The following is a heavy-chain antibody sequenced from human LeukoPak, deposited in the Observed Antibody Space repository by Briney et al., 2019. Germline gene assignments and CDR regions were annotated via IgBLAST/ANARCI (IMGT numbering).Heavy chain of an antibody. D-gene: IGHD6-19*01. CDR2: ISVYNGNT. J-gene: IGHJ3*02. CDR1: GYTFTNFG. Sequence: ASVKVSCKASGYTFTNFGISWVRQAPGQGLEWMGWISVYNGNTNYAEKVQGGVTMTADTSTRTAYMELRSLRSDDTAVYYCARAGGWAREDYKGEAFDIWGQGTKVTVSS. CDR3: ARAGGWAREDYKGEAFDI. V-gene: IGHV1-18*01.